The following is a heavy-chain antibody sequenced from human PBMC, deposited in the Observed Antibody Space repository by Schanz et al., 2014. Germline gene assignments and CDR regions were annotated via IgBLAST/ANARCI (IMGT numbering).Heavy chain of an antibody. D-gene: IGHD2-21*01. Sequence: QVQLVQSGAEVKKPGSSVKVSCKASGGTFSTYTISWVRQAPGQGLEWMGRIIPIHGIVNYAQRFQDRVRITADKSTSTSYMELSNLRSDVTAVYYSARGSCAEDVVYTWGQGIILAVSS. V-gene: IGHV1-69*02. CDR2: IIPIHGIV. CDR3: ARGSCAEDVVYT. CDR1: GGTFSTYT. J-gene: IGHJ3*02.